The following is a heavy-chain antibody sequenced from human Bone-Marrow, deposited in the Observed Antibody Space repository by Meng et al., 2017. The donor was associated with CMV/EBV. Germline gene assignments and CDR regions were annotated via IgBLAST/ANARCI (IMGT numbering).Heavy chain of an antibody. Sequence: YYWSWIRQPAGKGLEWIGRIYTSGSTHYNPSLKSRVTMSVDTSKNQFSLKLSSVTAADTAVYYCAREGCSGGSCYSNYYYYYGMDVWGQGTTVTVSS. CDR1: YY. J-gene: IGHJ6*02. CDR3: AREGCSGGSCYSNYYYYYGMDV. D-gene: IGHD2-15*01. V-gene: IGHV4-4*07. CDR2: IYTSGST.